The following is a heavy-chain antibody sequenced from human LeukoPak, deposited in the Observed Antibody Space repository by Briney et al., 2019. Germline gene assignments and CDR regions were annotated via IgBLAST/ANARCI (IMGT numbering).Heavy chain of an antibody. CDR2: IYSSGST. Sequence: SETLSLTCTVSGDSIRGYYWGWIRLPPGKGLEWIGHIYSSGSTFYSPSLRSRVTISVDTSKNQFSLKVSSVIAADTAVYFCARRSPRTTENYFDNWGQGTVVTVSS. CDR1: GDSIRGYY. CDR3: ARRSPRTTENYFDN. D-gene: IGHD4-17*01. V-gene: IGHV4-59*08. J-gene: IGHJ4*02.